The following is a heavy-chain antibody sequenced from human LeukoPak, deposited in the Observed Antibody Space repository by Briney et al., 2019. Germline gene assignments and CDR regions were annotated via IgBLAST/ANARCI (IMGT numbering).Heavy chain of an antibody. V-gene: IGHV3-15*01. CDR2: IKSKTDGGTT. Sequence: GSLRLSCAASGFIFSNAWESWGRQAPGKGVEGAGRIKSKTDGGTTDYAAPVKGRFTISRDDSKNTLYLQMNSLKTEDTAVYYCTTGGAEVVAATGTDYWGQGTLVAVSS. D-gene: IGHD2-15*01. CDR1: GFIFSNAW. J-gene: IGHJ4*02. CDR3: TTGGAEVVAATGTDY.